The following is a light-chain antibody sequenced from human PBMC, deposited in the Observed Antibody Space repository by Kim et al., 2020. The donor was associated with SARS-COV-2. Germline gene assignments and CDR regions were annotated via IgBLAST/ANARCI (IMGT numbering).Light chain of an antibody. CDR2: EDN. J-gene: IGLJ3*02. Sequence: GKTVTIACTRSSGSIASNYMQWYQQRPGSAPTTVIYEDNQRPSGVPDRFSGSIDSSSNSASLTISGLKTEDVADYYCQSYDSSNWVFGGGTQLTVL. CDR3: QSYDSSNWV. V-gene: IGLV6-57*03. CDR1: SGSIASNY.